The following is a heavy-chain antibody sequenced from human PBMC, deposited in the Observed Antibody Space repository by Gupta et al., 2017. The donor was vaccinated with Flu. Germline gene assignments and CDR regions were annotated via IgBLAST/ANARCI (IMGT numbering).Heavy chain of an antibody. V-gene: IGHV3-23*01. CDR3: AKDRLEIWFGESRGGYYFDY. CDR2: ISGSGGST. Sequence: EVQLLESGGGLVQPGGSLRLSCAASGFTFSSYAMSWVRQAPGKGLEWVSAISGSGGSTYYADSVKGRFTISRDNSKNTLYLQMNSLRAEDTAVYYCAKDRLEIWFGESRGGYYFDYWGQGTLVTVSS. D-gene: IGHD3-10*01. J-gene: IGHJ4*02. CDR1: GFTFSSYA.